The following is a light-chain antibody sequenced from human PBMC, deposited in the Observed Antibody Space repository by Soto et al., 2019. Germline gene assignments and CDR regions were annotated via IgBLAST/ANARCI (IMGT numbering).Light chain of an antibody. CDR1: QSISSW. Sequence: DIQMTQSPSTLSASVVDRVTITCRASQSISSWLAWYQQKKGKAPKILIYAASTLQSGVPSRFRGSGSGTEFTLTISRLQPDDFETYYCQHYNSYSEAFGQGTKVDIK. J-gene: IGKJ1*01. CDR2: AAS. V-gene: IGKV1-5*01. CDR3: QHYNSYSEA.